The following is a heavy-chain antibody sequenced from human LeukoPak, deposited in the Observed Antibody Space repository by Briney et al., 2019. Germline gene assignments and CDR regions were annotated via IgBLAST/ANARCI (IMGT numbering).Heavy chain of an antibody. Sequence: GGSLRLSCAASGFTVSSSYMSWVRQAPGKGLEWVSAISGSGGSTYYADSVKGRFTISRDNSKNTLYLQMNSLRAEDTAVYYCAKDLYGDPYYFDYWGQGTLVTVSS. D-gene: IGHD4-17*01. CDR3: AKDLYGDPYYFDY. J-gene: IGHJ4*02. CDR1: GFTVSSSY. V-gene: IGHV3-23*01. CDR2: ISGSGGST.